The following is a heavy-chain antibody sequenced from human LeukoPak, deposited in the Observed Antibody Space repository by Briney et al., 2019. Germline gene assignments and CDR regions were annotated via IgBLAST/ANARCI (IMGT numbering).Heavy chain of an antibody. CDR3: AQETTTGDFKS. CDR1: GYSISSGYL. V-gene: IGHV4-38-2*02. D-gene: IGHD7-27*01. CDR2: VYHSGST. Sequence: SQTLSLTCTVSGYSISSGYLWGWIRQPPGKGLEWIGSVYHSGSTYYNPSLKSRVIISVDTSKNQFSLNLSSVTAADTAVYYCAQETTTGDFKSWGQGTLVTVSS. J-gene: IGHJ4*02.